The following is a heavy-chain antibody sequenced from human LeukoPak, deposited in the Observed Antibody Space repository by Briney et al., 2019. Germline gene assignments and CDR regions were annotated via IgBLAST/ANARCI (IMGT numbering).Heavy chain of an antibody. D-gene: IGHD3-10*01. Sequence: PGGSLRLSCAASGFTFSSYSMNWVRQAPGKGLEWVSYISSSSSTIYYADSVKGRFTISRDNAKNSLYLQMNSLRAEDTAVYYCARDADYYGSGSLYYYYYMDVWGKGTTVTDSS. CDR1: GFTFSSYS. V-gene: IGHV3-48*01. CDR2: ISSSSSTI. J-gene: IGHJ6*03. CDR3: ARDADYYGSGSLYYYYYMDV.